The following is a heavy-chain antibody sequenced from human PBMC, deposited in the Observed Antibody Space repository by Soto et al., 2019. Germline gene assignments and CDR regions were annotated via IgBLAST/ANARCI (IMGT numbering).Heavy chain of an antibody. J-gene: IGHJ6*02. CDR3: ARVCGGDCHYGMDV. Sequence: QVQLQEPGPGLVKPSQTLSLTCTVSGGSISSGGYYWTWIRQHPGKGLEWIGYIYYSGSTYYNPSLTRRVTISVDTSKNQFSLKLSSVTAADTAVYYCARVCGGDCHYGMDVWGQGTTVTVSS. D-gene: IGHD2-21*02. CDR2: IYYSGST. V-gene: IGHV4-31*03. CDR1: GGSISSGGYY.